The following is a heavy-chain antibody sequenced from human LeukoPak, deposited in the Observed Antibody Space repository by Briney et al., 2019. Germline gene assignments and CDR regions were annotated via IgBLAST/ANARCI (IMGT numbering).Heavy chain of an antibody. CDR1: GYTFTGYY. Sequence: ASVTVSCKASGYTFTGYYMHWVRQAPGQGLEWMGWINPNSGGTNYAQKFQGRVTMTRDTSISTAYMELSRLRSDDTAVYYCARDRGYCSSTSCYASWYFDLWGRGTLVTVSS. V-gene: IGHV1-2*02. J-gene: IGHJ2*01. D-gene: IGHD2-2*01. CDR2: INPNSGGT. CDR3: ARDRGYCSSTSCYASWYFDL.